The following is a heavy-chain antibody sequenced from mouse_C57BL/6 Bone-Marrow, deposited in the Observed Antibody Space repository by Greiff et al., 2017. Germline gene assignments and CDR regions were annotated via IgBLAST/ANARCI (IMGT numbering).Heavy chain of an antibody. CDR3: ERDDGYCARYYDAMDY. CDR2: IYPRSGNT. V-gene: IGHV1-81*01. CDR1: GYTFTSYG. D-gene: IGHD2-3*01. J-gene: IGHJ4*01. Sequence: VQLQQSGAELARPGASVKLSCKASGYTFTSYGISWVQQRTGQGLEWIGEIYPRSGNTYYNENLKGTATLTADKSSSTGYMELRSLKSEDTAVYFGERDDGYCARYYDAMDYWGQGTSVTVSS.